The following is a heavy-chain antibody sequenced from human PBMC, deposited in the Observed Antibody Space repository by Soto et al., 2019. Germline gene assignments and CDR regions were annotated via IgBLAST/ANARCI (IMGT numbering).Heavy chain of an antibody. CDR2: ISYTGTT. Sequence: KTSETLSLTCTVSGGSISSIDYYWSWVRQAPGKGLEWIGYISYTGTTSYSPSLESRLRMSIDRSRNQFSLQVTSVTAADTAVYYCARATSYCGRTTCYPFDFWGQGALVTVSS. CDR3: ARATSYCGRTTCYPFDF. J-gene: IGHJ4*02. V-gene: IGHV4-30-4*01. CDR1: GGSISSIDYY. D-gene: IGHD2-2*01.